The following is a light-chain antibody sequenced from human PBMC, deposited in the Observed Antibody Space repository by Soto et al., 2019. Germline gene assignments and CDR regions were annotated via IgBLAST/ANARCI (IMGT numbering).Light chain of an antibody. CDR2: EVN. V-gene: IGLV2-14*01. CDR1: SSDIGAYDY. J-gene: IGLJ1*01. CDR3: SSFKTTSTHV. Sequence: QSALTQPASLSGSPGQSITISCTGTSSDIGAYDYVSWFQQPPGKAPKLMISEVNNRPAGVSNRFSGSKSGNTAYLTISGLQVEDEAEYFCSSFKTTSTHVFGTGTKVTVL.